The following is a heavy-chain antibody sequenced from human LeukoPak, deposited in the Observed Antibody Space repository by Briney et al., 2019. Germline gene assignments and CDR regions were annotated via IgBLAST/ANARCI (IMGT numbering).Heavy chain of an antibody. D-gene: IGHD6-19*01. CDR2: ISYTWST. V-gene: IGHV4-39*07. CDR1: GGPISDSSYY. CDR3: ARWHGGWYYFDY. Sequence: PSETLSLTCTVSGGPISDSSYYWGWIRQPPGKGLEWIGSISYTWSTYYNPSLKSRVTISVDTSKNQSSLKLSSVTAADTAVYYWARWHGGWYYFDYWGQGTLVTVSS. J-gene: IGHJ4*02.